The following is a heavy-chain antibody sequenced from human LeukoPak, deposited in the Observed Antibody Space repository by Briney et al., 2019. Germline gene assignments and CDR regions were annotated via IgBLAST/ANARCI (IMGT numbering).Heavy chain of an antibody. Sequence: SETLSLTCTVSGGSISSGDYYWSWIRQPPGKGLEWLGYIYYSGRTYYNPSLKSRLSISVDTSKNQFSLKLSSVTAADTAVYYCARGINTVTLDYWGQGTLVTVSS. J-gene: IGHJ4*02. V-gene: IGHV4-30-4*01. D-gene: IGHD4-17*01. CDR1: GGSISSGDYY. CDR2: IYYSGRT. CDR3: ARGINTVTLDY.